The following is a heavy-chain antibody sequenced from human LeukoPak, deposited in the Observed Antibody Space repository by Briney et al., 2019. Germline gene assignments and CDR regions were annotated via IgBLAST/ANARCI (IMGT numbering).Heavy chain of an antibody. CDR3: AREYDSRARFDT. Sequence: PGGSLRLSCAASGFTFSNYWMSWVRQAPGKGLEWISFIGYGGGPIYQADSVKGRFTISRDDAKTSLYLQMNSLRVEDTAIYYCAREYDSRARFDTWGQGTLVTVSS. D-gene: IGHD4-11*01. CDR2: IGYGGGPI. V-gene: IGHV3-48*01. CDR1: GFTFSNYW. J-gene: IGHJ4*02.